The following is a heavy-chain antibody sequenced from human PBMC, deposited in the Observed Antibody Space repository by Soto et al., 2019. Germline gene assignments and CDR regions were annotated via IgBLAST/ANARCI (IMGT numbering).Heavy chain of an antibody. D-gene: IGHD3-3*01. CDR3: ARDKEASALSPGYYYMDV. CDR1: GGSISSYY. Sequence: SETLSLTCTVSGGSISSYYWSWIRQPPGKGLEWIGYIYYSGSTNYNPSLKSRVTISVDTSKNQFSLKLSSVTAADTAVYYCARDKEASALSPGYYYMDVSGKGTTFTVSS. J-gene: IGHJ6*03. CDR2: IYYSGST. V-gene: IGHV4-59*01.